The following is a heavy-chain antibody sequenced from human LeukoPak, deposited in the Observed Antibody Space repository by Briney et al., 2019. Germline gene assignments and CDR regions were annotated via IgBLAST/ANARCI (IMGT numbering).Heavy chain of an antibody. V-gene: IGHV3-30*04. J-gene: IGHJ4*02. D-gene: IGHD3-9*01. CDR3: ARAPYYDILTGYSDY. Sequence: GGSLRLSCAASGFTFSSYAMHWVRQAPGKGLEWVAVISYDGSNKYYADSVKGRFTISRDNAENSLYLQMNSLRAEDTAVYYCARAPYYDILTGYSDYWGQGTLVTVSS. CDR2: ISYDGSNK. CDR1: GFTFSSYA.